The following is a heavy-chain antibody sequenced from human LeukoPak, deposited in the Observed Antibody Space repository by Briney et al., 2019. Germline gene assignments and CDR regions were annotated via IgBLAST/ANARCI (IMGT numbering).Heavy chain of an antibody. CDR3: AKVGYCSSTSCYFYYYYYMGV. CDR2: ISGSGGST. V-gene: IGHV3-23*01. D-gene: IGHD2-2*01. J-gene: IGHJ6*03. Sequence: GGSLRLSCAASGFTFSSYAMSWVRQAPGKGLEWVSAISGSGGSTYYADSVKGRFTISRDNSKNTLYLQMNSLRAEDTAVYYYAKVGYCSSTSCYFYYYYYMGVWGKGTTVTVSS. CDR1: GFTFSSYA.